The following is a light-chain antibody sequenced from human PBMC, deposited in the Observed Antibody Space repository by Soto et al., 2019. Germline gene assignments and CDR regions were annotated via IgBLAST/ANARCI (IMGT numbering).Light chain of an antibody. CDR1: SSDVGGYNY. Sequence: QSALTQPASVSGSPGQSITISCTGTSSDVGGYNYVSWYQQHPGKAPKLMIYEVSNRPSGVSNRFSGSKSGNTASLTISGXXXXXXXXXXCSSYTSSSTLGVFGGGTKLT. CDR2: EVS. CDR3: SSYTSSSTLGV. J-gene: IGLJ2*01. V-gene: IGLV2-14*01.